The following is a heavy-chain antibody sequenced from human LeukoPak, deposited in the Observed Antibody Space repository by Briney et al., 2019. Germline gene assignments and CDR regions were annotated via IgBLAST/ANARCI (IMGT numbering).Heavy chain of an antibody. CDR3: ARASVPLVWGVKTYNWFDP. J-gene: IGHJ5*02. D-gene: IGHD3-10*01. V-gene: IGHV4-59*01. CDR2: IYYSGST. Sequence: SETLSLTCTVSGGSISSYYWSWIRLPPGKGLEWIGYIYYSGSTNYNPSLKSRVTISVDTSKNQFSLKLSSVTAADTAVYYCARASVPLVWGVKTYNWFDPWGQGTLVTVSS. CDR1: GGSISSYY.